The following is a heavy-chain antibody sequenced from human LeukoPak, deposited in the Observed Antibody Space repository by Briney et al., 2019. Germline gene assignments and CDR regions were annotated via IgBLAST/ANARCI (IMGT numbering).Heavy chain of an antibody. CDR1: GYTLTELS. Sequence: ASVKVSCKVSGYTLTELSMHWVRQAPGKGLEWMGGFDPEDGETIYAQKFQGRVTMTEDTSTDAAYMELSSLRSEDTAVYYCAGLYYYYGMDVWGQGTTVTISS. J-gene: IGHJ6*02. CDR3: AGLYYYYGMDV. V-gene: IGHV1-24*01. CDR2: FDPEDGET.